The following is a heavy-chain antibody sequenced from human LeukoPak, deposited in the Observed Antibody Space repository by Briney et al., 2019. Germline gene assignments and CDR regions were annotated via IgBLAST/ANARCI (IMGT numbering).Heavy chain of an antibody. D-gene: IGHD1-7*01. V-gene: IGHV3-33*08. J-gene: IGHJ5*01. Sequence: GGSLRLSCAASGFTFSSYAMSWVRQAPGKGLEWVAVIWSDGSKKYYVDSVKGRFTISRDNSKNTLYLQMNSLRAEDTAVYYCAREGITGSTNWFDCWGQGTLVTVSS. CDR2: IWSDGSKK. CDR1: GFTFSSYA. CDR3: AREGITGSTNWFDC.